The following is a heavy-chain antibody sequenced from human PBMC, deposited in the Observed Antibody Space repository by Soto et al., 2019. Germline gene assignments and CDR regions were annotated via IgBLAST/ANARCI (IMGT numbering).Heavy chain of an antibody. CDR3: ATSDIPLDAFDI. V-gene: IGHV4-31*03. Sequence: PSETLSLTCTVSGGSISSGGYYWSWIRQHPGKGLEWIGYIYYSGSTYYNPSLKSRVTISVDTSKNQFSLKLSSVTAADTAVYYCATSDIPLDAFDIWGQGTMVTVSS. CDR1: GGSISSGGYY. D-gene: IGHD2-15*01. CDR2: IYYSGST. J-gene: IGHJ3*02.